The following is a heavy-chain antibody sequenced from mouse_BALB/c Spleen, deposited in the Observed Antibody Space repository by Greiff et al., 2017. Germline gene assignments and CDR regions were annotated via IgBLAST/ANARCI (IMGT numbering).Heavy chain of an antibody. CDR2: ISSGGSYT. J-gene: IGHJ2*01. V-gene: IGHV5-9-1*01. D-gene: IGHD2-14*01. Sequence: EVMLVESGGGLVKPGGSLKLSCAASGFTFSSYAMSWVRQTPEKRLEWVATISSGGSYTYYPDSVKGRFTISRDNAKNTLYLQMSSLRSEDTAMYYCARPYDGRVFDYWGQGTTLTVSS. CDR1: GFTFSSYA. CDR3: ARPYDGRVFDY.